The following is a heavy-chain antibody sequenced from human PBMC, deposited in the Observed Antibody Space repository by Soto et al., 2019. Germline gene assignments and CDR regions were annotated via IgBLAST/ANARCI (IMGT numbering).Heavy chain of an antibody. J-gene: IGHJ4*02. CDR3: ASRPPAWGQFDY. CDR1: GFNFKIYG. Sequence: VGSLRLSCSASGFNFKIYGMTWVRQAPGKGLEWVANIKQDGSEKYYVDSVKGRFTISRDNAKNSLYLQMNSLRAEDTAVYYCASRPPAWGQFDYWGQGTLVTAPQ. D-gene: IGHD3-16*01. CDR2: IKQDGSEK. V-gene: IGHV3-7*03.